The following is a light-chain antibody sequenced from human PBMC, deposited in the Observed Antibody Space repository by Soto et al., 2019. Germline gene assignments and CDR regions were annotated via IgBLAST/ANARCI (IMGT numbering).Light chain of an antibody. Sequence: EIVLAQSPATLSLSPGDRATLSCRASRSVGDYLAWYQQKPGQPPRLLIYDASNRATGIPARFSGSGSGTDFTLTISSLEPDDFAVYYCQQRSAWPLTFGGGTKVEIK. V-gene: IGKV3-11*01. CDR1: RSVGDY. CDR3: QQRSAWPLT. J-gene: IGKJ4*01. CDR2: DAS.